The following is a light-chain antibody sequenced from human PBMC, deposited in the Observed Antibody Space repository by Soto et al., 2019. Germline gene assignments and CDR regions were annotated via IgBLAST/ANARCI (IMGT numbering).Light chain of an antibody. J-gene: IGKJ2*01. CDR2: NES. V-gene: IGKV1-5*03. CDR1: QSISSW. CDR3: EQYNSYQHT. Sequence: DIQMTQSPSTLSASVGDRVTITCRASQSISSWLAWYQQKPGKAPKLLIYNESRLEGGIPSWFSRSGSETEFPLTISNLQPEDFATYYCEQYNSYQHTFGQGIKLQMK.